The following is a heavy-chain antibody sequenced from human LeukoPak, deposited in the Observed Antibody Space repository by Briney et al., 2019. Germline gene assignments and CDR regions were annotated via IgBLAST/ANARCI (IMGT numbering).Heavy chain of an antibody. CDR1: GYTFTSYG. CDR3: ARRHYGDYYMDV. V-gene: IGHV1-18*01. Sequence: EASVKVSCXASGYTFTSYGISWVRQAPGQGLEWMGWISAYNGNTNYAQKLQGRVTMTTDTSTSTAYMELRSLRSDDTAVYYCARRHYGDYYMDVWGKGTTVTVSS. CDR2: ISAYNGNT. J-gene: IGHJ6*03. D-gene: IGHD4-17*01.